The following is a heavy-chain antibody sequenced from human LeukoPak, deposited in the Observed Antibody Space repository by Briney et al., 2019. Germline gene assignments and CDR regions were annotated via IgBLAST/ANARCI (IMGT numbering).Heavy chain of an antibody. J-gene: IGHJ4*02. D-gene: IGHD3-10*01. Sequence: ASVKVSCKASGYTFTSYDINWVRQATGQGLEWMGWMSPNSGNTGYAQKFQGRVTMTRNTSISTAYMELSSLRSEDTAVYYCARAYYNGWIPFHDYWGQGTLVTVSS. V-gene: IGHV1-8*01. CDR1: GYTFTSYD. CDR2: MSPNSGNT. CDR3: ARAYYNGWIPFHDY.